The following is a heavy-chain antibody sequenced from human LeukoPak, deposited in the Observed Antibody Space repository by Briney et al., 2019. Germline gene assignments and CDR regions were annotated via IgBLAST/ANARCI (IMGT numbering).Heavy chain of an antibody. CDR2: MNPNSGNT. J-gene: IGHJ4*02. D-gene: IGHD1-26*01. V-gene: IGHV1-8*03. CDR1: GYTFTSYD. CDR3: ARGPVGATQFDY. Sequence: ASVKVSCKASGYTFTSYDINWVRQATGQGLEWMGWMNPNSGNTGYAQKFQGRVTITRNTSISTAYMELSSLRSEDTAVYYCARGPVGATQFDYWGQGTLVTVSS.